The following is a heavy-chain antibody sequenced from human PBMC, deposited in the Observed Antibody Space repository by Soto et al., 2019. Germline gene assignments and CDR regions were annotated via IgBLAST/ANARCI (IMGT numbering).Heavy chain of an antibody. Sequence: ASVKVSCKASGYTFTSYGISWVRQAPGQGLEWMGWISAYNGNTNYAQKLQGRVTMTTDTSTSTAYMELRSLRSDDTAAYYCARMVTGTGDNWFDPWGQGTLVTVSS. J-gene: IGHJ5*02. CDR2: ISAYNGNT. CDR1: GYTFTSYG. V-gene: IGHV1-18*01. CDR3: ARMVTGTGDNWFDP. D-gene: IGHD1-1*01.